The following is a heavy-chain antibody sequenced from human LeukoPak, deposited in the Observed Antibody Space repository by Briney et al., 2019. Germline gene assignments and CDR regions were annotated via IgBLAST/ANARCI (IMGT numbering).Heavy chain of an antibody. CDR3: ARGSARDWNYEDY. Sequence: SETLSLTCTVSGGSISSGSYYWSWIRQPAGKGLEWIGRIYTSGSTNYNPSLKSRVTISVDTSKNQFSLKLSSVTAADTAVYYCARGSARDWNYEDYWGQGTLVTVSS. V-gene: IGHV4-61*02. CDR2: IYTSGST. D-gene: IGHD1-7*01. CDR1: GGSISSGSYY. J-gene: IGHJ4*02.